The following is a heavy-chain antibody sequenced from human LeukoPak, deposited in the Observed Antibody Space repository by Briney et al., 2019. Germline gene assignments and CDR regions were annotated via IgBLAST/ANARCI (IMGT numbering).Heavy chain of an antibody. CDR1: GFTFSSYS. V-gene: IGHV3-48*01. Sequence: GGSLRLSCAASGFTFSSYSMNWVRQAPGKGLEWVSYISSGSSTIYYADSVRGRFTISRDNAKNSLCLQMNSLRAEDTAVYYRARSGVGEQRRRAFDIWGQGTMVTVS. CDR2: ISSGSSTI. D-gene: IGHD6-25*01. CDR3: ARSGVGEQRRRAFDI. J-gene: IGHJ3*02.